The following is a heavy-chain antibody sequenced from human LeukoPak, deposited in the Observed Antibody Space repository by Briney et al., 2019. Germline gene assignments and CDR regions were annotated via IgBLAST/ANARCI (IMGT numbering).Heavy chain of an antibody. CDR3: ARDFYTGHY. Sequence: GGSLRLSCAASGFTFTTYWMHWVRQAPGKGLVWVSGINRDGSTPIYADSVKGRFTISRDNANNTLYLQMNSLRAEDTAVYYCARDFYTGHYWGQGTLATVSS. V-gene: IGHV3-74*01. CDR1: GFTFTTYW. J-gene: IGHJ4*02. CDR2: INRDGSTP. D-gene: IGHD3-16*01.